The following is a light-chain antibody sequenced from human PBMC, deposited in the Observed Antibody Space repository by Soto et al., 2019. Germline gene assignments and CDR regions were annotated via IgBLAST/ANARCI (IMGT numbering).Light chain of an antibody. V-gene: IGKV1-27*01. Sequence: DTQMTQSPSSLSASVGDRVTITCRASQGISNYLAWYQQKPGKVPKLLIYAASTLQSGVPSRFSGSGSGTDFTLTISRLEPEDFAVYYCQHLDKFAQGTKLEIK. CDR1: QGISNY. J-gene: IGKJ2*01. CDR3: QHLDK. CDR2: AAS.